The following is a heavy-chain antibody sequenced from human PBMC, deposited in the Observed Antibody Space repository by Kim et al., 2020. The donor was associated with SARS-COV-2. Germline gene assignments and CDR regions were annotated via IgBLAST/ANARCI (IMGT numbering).Heavy chain of an antibody. CDR2: T. J-gene: IGHJ4*02. CDR3: ARTYSTSSLDY. D-gene: IGHD6-6*01. Sequence: TNNADSGKGRYTISRDNAKNTVYLQMNSLRAEDTAVYYCARTYSTSSLDYWGQGTQVTVSS. V-gene: IGHV3-74*01.